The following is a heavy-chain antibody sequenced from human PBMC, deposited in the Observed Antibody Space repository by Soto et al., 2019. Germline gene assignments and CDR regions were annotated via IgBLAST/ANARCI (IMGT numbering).Heavy chain of an antibody. CDR3: ARGAIGPASGDY. V-gene: IGHV1-18*01. D-gene: IGHD6-25*01. Sequence: QVQLLQSGAAVKKPGASVKVSFKASGYPFTSYGISWVRQAPGQGLEWMGWISAYNGNKNYAQKLQGRVTMTTDTSTSTDYMELRSLRSDDTAVYYCARGAIGPASGDYWGQGTLVTVSS. CDR2: ISAYNGNK. J-gene: IGHJ4*02. CDR1: GYPFTSYG.